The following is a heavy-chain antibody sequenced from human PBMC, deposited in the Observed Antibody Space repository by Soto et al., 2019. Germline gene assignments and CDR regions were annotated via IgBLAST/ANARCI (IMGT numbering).Heavy chain of an antibody. D-gene: IGHD3-3*01. Sequence: GESLKISCKGSGYSFTSYWIGWVRQMPGKGLEWMGIIYPGDSDTRYSPSFQGQVTISADKSISTAYLQWSSLKASDTAVYYCARSGVLRFLADYYGMDVWGQGTTVTVSS. CDR3: ARSGVLRFLADYYGMDV. CDR1: GYSFTSYW. CDR2: IYPGDSDT. V-gene: IGHV5-51*01. J-gene: IGHJ6*02.